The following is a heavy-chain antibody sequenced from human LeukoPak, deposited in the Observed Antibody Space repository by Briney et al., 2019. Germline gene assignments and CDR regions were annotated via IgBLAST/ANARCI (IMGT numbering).Heavy chain of an antibody. D-gene: IGHD3-22*01. J-gene: IGHJ4*02. CDR2: INPNSCGT. CDR1: GYTFTGYY. Sequence: ASVKVSCKASGYTFTGYYMHWVRQAPGQGLEWMGRINPNSCGTNYAQKFQGRVTMTRDTSISTAYMELSRLRSDDAAVYYCAREGHLSGYYFPDYWGQGTLVTVSS. CDR3: AREGHLSGYYFPDY. V-gene: IGHV1-2*06.